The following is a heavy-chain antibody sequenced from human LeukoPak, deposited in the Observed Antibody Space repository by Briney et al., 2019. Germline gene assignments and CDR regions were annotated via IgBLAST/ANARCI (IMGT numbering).Heavy chain of an antibody. CDR2: ISYDGSNK. CDR3: AKTQSSIAVAGVDY. V-gene: IGHV3-30*18. J-gene: IGHJ4*02. Sequence: PGRSLRLSCAASGFTFSSYGMHWVRQAPGKGLEWVAVISYDGSNKYYADSVKGRFTISRDNSKNTLYLQMNSLRAEDTAVYYCAKTQSSIAVAGVDYWGQGTLVTVSS. D-gene: IGHD6-19*01. CDR1: GFTFSSYG.